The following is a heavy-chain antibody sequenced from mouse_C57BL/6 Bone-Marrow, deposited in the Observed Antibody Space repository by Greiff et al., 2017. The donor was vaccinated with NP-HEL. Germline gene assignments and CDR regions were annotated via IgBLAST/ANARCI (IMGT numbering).Heavy chain of an antibody. V-gene: IGHV8-12*01. CDR2: LYWDDDK. Sequence: QVTLQVSGPGILQSSQTLSLTCSFSGFSLSTSGMGVSWIRQPPGIGLEWLAHLYWDDDKRYNPSLKSRLTISKASSRNQVFLKITSVDTADTATDCCARRDYRYFYWDFEVWGTGTTVTVSS. CDR3: ARRDYRYFYWDFEV. CDR1: GFSLSTSGMG. D-gene: IGHD2-14*01. J-gene: IGHJ1*03.